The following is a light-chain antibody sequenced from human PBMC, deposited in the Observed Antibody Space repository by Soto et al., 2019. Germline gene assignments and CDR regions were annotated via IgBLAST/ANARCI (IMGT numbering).Light chain of an antibody. CDR1: QSISSC. CDR3: QPDDSLSDT. CDR2: AAS. J-gene: IGKJ1*01. V-gene: IGKV1-5*01. Sequence: IQMTKSPSTLSASVGDRVTITCRASQSISSCLAWYQQKPCKAAKLLIYAASAFKSGVPARFSGSGSGTDFSLAISSLQPEDFATYFFQPDDSLSDTFGQWTKLDNK.